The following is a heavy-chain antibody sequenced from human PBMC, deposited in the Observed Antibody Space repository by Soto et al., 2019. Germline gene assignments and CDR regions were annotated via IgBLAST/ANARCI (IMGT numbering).Heavy chain of an antibody. D-gene: IGHD1-20*01. CDR2: IKHDGSEK. Sequence: HPGGSLRLSXAASGFTFSAYWMSWVRQTPGKGLEWVANIKHDGSEKYYVDSVKGRFTISRDNAKNSLFLEMNSLRAEDTAVFYCAIITRGFSMDVWGQGTTVTVSS. J-gene: IGHJ6*02. CDR1: GFTFSAYW. V-gene: IGHV3-7*01. CDR3: AIITRGFSMDV.